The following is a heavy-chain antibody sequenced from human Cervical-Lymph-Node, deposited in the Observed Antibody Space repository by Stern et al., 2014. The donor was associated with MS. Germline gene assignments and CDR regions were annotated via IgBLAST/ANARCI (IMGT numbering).Heavy chain of an antibody. CDR3: ARAYGFDYGRDV. CDR2: MSSRSNYI. CDR1: GFTFNSYS. Sequence: MQLVQSGGGLVKPGGSLRLSCAASGFTFNSYSMNWVRQAPGKGLEWVSSMSSRSNYIYYADAVKGRFTISRDNAKNSLYLQMNSLRAEDTAVYYCARAYGFDYGRDVWGQGTTVTVSS. V-gene: IGHV3-21*01. D-gene: IGHD4-17*01. J-gene: IGHJ6*02.